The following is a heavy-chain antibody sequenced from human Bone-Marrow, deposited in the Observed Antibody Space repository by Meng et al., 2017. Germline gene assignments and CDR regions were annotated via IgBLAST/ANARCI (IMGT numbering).Heavy chain of an antibody. D-gene: IGHD6-13*01. J-gene: IGHJ4*02. Sequence: QVQVVQSGAEVKNPGASVKVSCKPSGYNFPDYWLHWVRRAPGQGLEWMGRIDPKSGDTHYAQRFQGRVTMTGDTSISTAYMELSGLRSDDTAMYYCARDEDISAAGKLFGDYWGQGTLVTVFS. CDR2: IDPKSGDT. V-gene: IGHV1-2*06. CDR1: GYNFPDYW. CDR3: ARDEDISAAGKLFGDY.